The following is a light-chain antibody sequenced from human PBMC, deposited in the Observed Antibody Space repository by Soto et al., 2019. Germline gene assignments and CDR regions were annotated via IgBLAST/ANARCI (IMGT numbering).Light chain of an antibody. V-gene: IGKV3-11*01. Sequence: EVLLTQSPATLSLSPGDRATLSCRASQSLSTYLAWYKQKPGQAPRLLIYDASNRATGIPARFSGGGSGTDFTLTISSLEPEDFAVYYCQQRSNWPWTFGQGTKVDIK. J-gene: IGKJ1*01. CDR3: QQRSNWPWT. CDR2: DAS. CDR1: QSLSTY.